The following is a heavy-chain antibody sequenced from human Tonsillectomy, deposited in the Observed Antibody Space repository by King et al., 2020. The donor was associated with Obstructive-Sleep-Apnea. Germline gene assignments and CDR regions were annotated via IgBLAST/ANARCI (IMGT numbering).Heavy chain of an antibody. D-gene: IGHD3-10*01. V-gene: IGHV4-59*01. CDR2: IYYSGST. J-gene: IGHJ5*02. Sequence: QLQESGPGLVKPSETLSLTCTVSGGSISSYYWSWIRQPPGKGLEWIGYIYYSGSTNYNPSLKSRVTISVDTSKNQFSLKLSSVTAADTAVYYCARSREFWFDPWGQGPLVTVSS. CDR1: GGSISSYY. CDR3: ARSREFWFDP.